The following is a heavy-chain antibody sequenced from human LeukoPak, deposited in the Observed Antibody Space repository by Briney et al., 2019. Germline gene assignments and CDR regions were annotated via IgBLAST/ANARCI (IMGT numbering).Heavy chain of an antibody. CDR2: IYYSGYT. D-gene: IGHD6-19*01. CDR1: DGSITNYY. CDR3: ARAGAVAGTFGYYYYGMDV. V-gene: IGHV4-59*01. J-gene: IGHJ6*02. Sequence: SETLSLTCTVSDGSITNYYWSWIRQFPGKGLEWIGCIYYSGYTKYNPSLRSRVTISIDTSNNQFSLKVTSVTAADTAVYYCARAGAVAGTFGYYYYGMDVWGQGTTVTVSS.